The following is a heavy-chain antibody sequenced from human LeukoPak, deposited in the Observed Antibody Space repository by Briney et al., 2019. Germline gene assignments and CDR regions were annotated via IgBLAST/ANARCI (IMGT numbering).Heavy chain of an antibody. CDR1: GGSISSSSYY. Sequence: SETLSLTCTVSGGSISSSSYYWGWIRQPPGKGLEWIGSIYYSGSTYYNPSLKGRVTISVDTSKNQFSLKLSSVTAADTAVYYCASGYYYDSSGKYYYYMDVWGKGTTVTVSS. V-gene: IGHV4-39*01. J-gene: IGHJ6*03. CDR3: ASGYYYDSSGKYYYYMDV. D-gene: IGHD3-22*01. CDR2: IYYSGST.